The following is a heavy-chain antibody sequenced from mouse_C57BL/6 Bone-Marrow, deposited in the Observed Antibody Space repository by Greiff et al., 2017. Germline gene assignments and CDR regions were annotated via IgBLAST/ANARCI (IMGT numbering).Heavy chain of an antibody. J-gene: IGHJ3*01. CDR3: ARSKNWDSWFAY. V-gene: IGHV1-54*01. D-gene: IGHD4-1*01. Sequence: QVQLKQSGAELVRPGTSVKVSCKASGYAFTNYLLEWVKQRPGQGLEWIGVINPGSGGTNYNEKFKGKATLTADKSSSTAYMQLSSLTSEDSAVYFCARSKNWDSWFAYWGQETLVTGSA. CDR1: GYAFTNYL. CDR2: INPGSGGT.